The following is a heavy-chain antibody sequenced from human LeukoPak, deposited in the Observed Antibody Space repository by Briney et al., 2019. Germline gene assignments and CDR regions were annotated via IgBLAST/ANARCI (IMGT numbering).Heavy chain of an antibody. CDR2: IKQDGSEK. D-gene: IGHD6-13*01. V-gene: IGHV3-7*01. Sequence: GGSLRLSCAASGFTFSSYWMSWVRQAPGKGLEWVANIKQDGSEKYYVDSVKGRFTISRDNAKNSLYLQMNSLRAEDTAVYYCARDEISQQLAPGNDYWDQGTLVTVSS. J-gene: IGHJ4*02. CDR3: ARDEISQQLAPGNDY. CDR1: GFTFSSYW.